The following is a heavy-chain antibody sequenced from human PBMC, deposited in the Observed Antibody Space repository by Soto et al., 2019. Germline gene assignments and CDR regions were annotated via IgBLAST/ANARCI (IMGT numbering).Heavy chain of an antibody. Sequence: SGPTLVNPTQTLTLTCTFSGFSLSSSGVGVGWIRQPPGKALEWLALIYWDDDKRYSPSLKSRLTITKDTSKNQVVLTMTNMDPVDTATYYCAHRHKVGANKYNWFDPWGQGTLVTVSS. D-gene: IGHD1-26*01. CDR1: GFSLSSSGVG. CDR3: AHRHKVGANKYNWFDP. V-gene: IGHV2-5*02. CDR2: IYWDDDK. J-gene: IGHJ5*02.